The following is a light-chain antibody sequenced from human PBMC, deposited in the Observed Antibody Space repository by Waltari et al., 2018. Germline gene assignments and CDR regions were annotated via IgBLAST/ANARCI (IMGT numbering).Light chain of an antibody. CDR1: QAIRDS. Sequence: DIQMTQSPSSPSASVGDRVTITCRASQAIRDSLAWYQQKPGKAPKLLLYGASRLDSGVPFRFSGSGSGTDFTLTITSLQPEDFATYYCQHYYNIPRTFGQGTKVEVK. CDR2: GAS. J-gene: IGKJ1*01. CDR3: QHYYNIPRT. V-gene: IGKV1-NL1*01.